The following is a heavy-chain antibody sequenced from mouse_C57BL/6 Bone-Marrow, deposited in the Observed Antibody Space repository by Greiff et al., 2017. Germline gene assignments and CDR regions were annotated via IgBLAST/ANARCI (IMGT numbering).Heavy chain of an antibody. CDR2: IDPETGGT. CDR1: GCTFTDYE. Sequence: VKLMESGAELVRPGASVTLSCKASGCTFTDYEMHWVKQTPVHGLEWIGAIDPETGGTAYNQKFKGKAILTADKSSSTAYMELRSLTSEDSAVYYCTGLLEVGYWGQGTTLTVSS. J-gene: IGHJ2*01. D-gene: IGHD2-14*01. CDR3: TGLLEVGY. V-gene: IGHV1-15*01.